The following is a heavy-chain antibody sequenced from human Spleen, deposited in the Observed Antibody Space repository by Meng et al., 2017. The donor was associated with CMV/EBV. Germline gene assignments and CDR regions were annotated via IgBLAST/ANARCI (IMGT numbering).Heavy chain of an antibody. CDR3: ARDQIAVSGLSYYFDF. J-gene: IGHJ4*02. CDR2: ISGYTGDT. V-gene: IGHV1-18*01. CDR1: GYTFTNYG. Sequence: ASVKVSCKTSGYTFTNYGVSWVRQAPGQGLEWMGWISGYTGDTAYVQKFQGRVTMTTDTSTTTAYMELRSLRSDDTAVYYCARDQIAVSGLSYYFDFWGQGTLVTVSS. D-gene: IGHD6-19*01.